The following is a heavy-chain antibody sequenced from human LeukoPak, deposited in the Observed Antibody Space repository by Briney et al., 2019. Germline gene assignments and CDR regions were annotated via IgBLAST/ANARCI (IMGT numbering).Heavy chain of an antibody. J-gene: IGHJ3*02. CDR1: GGSISSSSTYY. Sequence: SETLSLTCTVSGGSISSSSTYYWGWIRQPPGKGLEWIGTIYYSGSTYYNASLKSRVTISVDTSKNQFSLKLSSVTAADTAVYYCARRPFGGKGAFDIWGQGTTVTVSS. CDR2: IYYSGST. D-gene: IGHD4-23*01. V-gene: IGHV4-39*01. CDR3: ARRPFGGKGAFDI.